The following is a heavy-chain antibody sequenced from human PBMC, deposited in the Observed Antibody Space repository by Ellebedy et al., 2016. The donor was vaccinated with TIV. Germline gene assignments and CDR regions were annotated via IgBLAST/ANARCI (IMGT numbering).Heavy chain of an antibody. D-gene: IGHD6-13*01. CDR1: GFTFNSYA. V-gene: IGHV3-30-3*01. Sequence: GESLKISCAASGFTFNSYAIHWVRQAPGKGLEWVAVVSYDGSNKYYAASVKGRFTIPRDNSKNTLYLKMNSLRAEDTAVYYCARDLKKRAAAGTELDYWGQGTLVTVSS. J-gene: IGHJ4*02. CDR2: VSYDGSNK. CDR3: ARDLKKRAAAGTELDY.